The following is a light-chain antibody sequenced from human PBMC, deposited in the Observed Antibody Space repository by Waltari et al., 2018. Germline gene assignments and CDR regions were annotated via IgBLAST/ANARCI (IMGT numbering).Light chain of an antibody. CDR1: QSISSW. CDR2: KTS. J-gene: IGKJ1*01. CDR3: QQYNSYRS. V-gene: IGKV1-5*03. Sequence: IQMTQSPSTLSASVGDRVTITCRASQSISSWLAWYQQKPGKAPNLLIYKTSTLESGVPSRFSGSGSGTEFTLTIDSLQPDDFATYYCQQYNSYRSFGQGTKVEIK.